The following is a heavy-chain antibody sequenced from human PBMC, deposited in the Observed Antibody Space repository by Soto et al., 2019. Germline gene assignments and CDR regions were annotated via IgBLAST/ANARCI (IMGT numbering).Heavy chain of an antibody. J-gene: IGHJ3*02. CDR3: ARDDLYDDNGLDM. Sequence: QVQLVESGGGVAQPGTSLRLSCAASGFTFSSHGMHWVRQAPGKGLEWVAVITNDGSYQSYADSVKGRFTISRDNSDNTLPLQMDSLRAEDTAVYYCARDDLYDDNGLDMWGQGTMVAVSS. V-gene: IGHV3-33*01. D-gene: IGHD2-8*01. CDR2: ITNDGSYQ. CDR1: GFTFSSHG.